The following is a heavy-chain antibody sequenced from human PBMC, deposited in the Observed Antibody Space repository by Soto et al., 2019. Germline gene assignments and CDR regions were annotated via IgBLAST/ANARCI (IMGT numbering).Heavy chain of an antibody. CDR3: ARVSNIGYCSSTSCFTSYFDY. J-gene: IGHJ4*02. V-gene: IGHV1-18*01. D-gene: IGHD2-2*02. Sequence: GASVKVSCKASGYTFTSYGISWVRQAPGQGLEWMGWISAYNGNTNYAQKLQGRVTMTTDTSTSTAYMELRSLRSDDTAVYYCARVSNIGYCSSTSCFTSYFDYWGQGTLVTVSS. CDR2: ISAYNGNT. CDR1: GYTFTSYG.